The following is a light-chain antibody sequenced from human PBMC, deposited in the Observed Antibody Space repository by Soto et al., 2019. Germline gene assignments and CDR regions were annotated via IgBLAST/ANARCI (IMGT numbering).Light chain of an antibody. CDR3: QQYGSPPQT. CDR1: QSVSSSY. V-gene: IGKV3-20*01. J-gene: IGKJ1*01. CDR2: GAS. Sequence: EFVLPQSPGTLSLTPGERATLSCRASQSVSSSYLAWYQQKPGQAPRLLIYGASSRATGIPDRISGSGSGTDFTLTISRLEPEDFAVYYCQQYGSPPQTFGQGTKVDI.